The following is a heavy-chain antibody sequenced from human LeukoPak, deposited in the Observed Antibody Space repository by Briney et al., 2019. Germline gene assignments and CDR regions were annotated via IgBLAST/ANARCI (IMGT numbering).Heavy chain of an antibody. J-gene: IGHJ4*02. CDR2: ISFDGSYK. CDR3: AKDRVTAAGYYFDY. V-gene: IGHV3-30*18. CDR1: GFTFSSYG. D-gene: IGHD6-13*01. Sequence: GRSLRLSCAASGFTFSSYGMHWVRQAPGKGLEWVAVISFDGSYKYYADSVKGRFTIPRDNSKNTLYLQMNSLRAEDTAVYYCAKDRVTAAGYYFDYWGQGTLVTVSS.